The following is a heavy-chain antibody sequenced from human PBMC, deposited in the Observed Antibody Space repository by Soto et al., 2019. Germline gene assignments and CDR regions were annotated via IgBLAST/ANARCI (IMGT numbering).Heavy chain of an antibody. CDR3: AHSRIGAAGLFDY. CDR1: GGSISSSSYY. J-gene: IGHJ4*02. V-gene: IGHV4-39*06. D-gene: IGHD6-13*01. CDR2: IYYSGST. Sequence: SETLSLTCTVSGGSISSSSYYWGWIRQPPGKGLEWIGSIYYSGSTYYTPSLKSRVPITKDTSKNQVVLTMTNMDPVDTATHYCAHSRIGAAGLFDYWGQGTLVTVSS.